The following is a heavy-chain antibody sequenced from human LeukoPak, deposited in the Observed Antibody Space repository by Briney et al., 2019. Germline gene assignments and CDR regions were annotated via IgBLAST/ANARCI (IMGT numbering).Heavy chain of an antibody. CDR3: ARDLVAAAGHHYFDY. D-gene: IGHD6-13*01. CDR1: GGTFSSYA. V-gene: IGHV1-69*13. CDR2: IIPIIGTA. J-gene: IGHJ4*02. Sequence: EASVKVSCKASGGTFSSYAISWVRQAPGQGLEWMGGIIPIIGTANYAQKFQGRVTITADESTSTAYMELSSLRSEDTAVYYCARDLVAAAGHHYFDYWGQGTLVTVSS.